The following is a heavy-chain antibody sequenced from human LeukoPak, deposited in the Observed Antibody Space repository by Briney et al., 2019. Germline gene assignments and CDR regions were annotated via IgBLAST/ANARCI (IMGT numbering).Heavy chain of an antibody. Sequence: SETLSLTCTVSGYSISSGYHWGWIRQPPGKGLEWIGSIYHSGSTYYNPSLKSRVTISVDTSKNQFSLKLSSVTAADTAVYYCARQNYDYVWGSYRPTYPDYWGQGTLVTVSS. D-gene: IGHD3-16*02. CDR3: ARQNYDYVWGSYRPTYPDY. CDR2: IYHSGST. CDR1: GYSISSGYH. J-gene: IGHJ4*02. V-gene: IGHV4-38-2*02.